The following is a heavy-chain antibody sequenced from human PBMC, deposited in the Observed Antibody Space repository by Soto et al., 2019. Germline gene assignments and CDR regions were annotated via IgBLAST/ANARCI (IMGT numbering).Heavy chain of an antibody. J-gene: IGHJ5*02. Sequence: GASVKVSCKASGYTFTSYDINWVRQATGQRLEWMGWMNPLSGSAGNAQKFQGRVTMTRNTSINTAYMEMSSLRSEDTAVYYCARGNWKYNPGNWFDPWGQGTLVTVSS. CDR1: GYTFTSYD. V-gene: IGHV1-8*01. CDR2: MNPLSGSA. CDR3: ARGNWKYNPGNWFDP. D-gene: IGHD1-1*01.